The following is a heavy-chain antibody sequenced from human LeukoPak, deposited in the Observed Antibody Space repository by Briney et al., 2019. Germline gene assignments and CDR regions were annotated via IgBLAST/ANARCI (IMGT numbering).Heavy chain of an antibody. CDR2: IYISGST. CDR3: ARALNPLPGTYYFDY. CDR1: GASINRHY. Sequence: SETLSLTCSVSGASINRHYWTWIRQPAGKGLEWIGRIYISGSTNYSPSLMSRVTMSVDTSKNQISLNLISVTAADTAVYYCARALNPLPGTYYFDYWGQGTLVTVSS. J-gene: IGHJ4*02. V-gene: IGHV4-4*07. D-gene: IGHD2-15*01.